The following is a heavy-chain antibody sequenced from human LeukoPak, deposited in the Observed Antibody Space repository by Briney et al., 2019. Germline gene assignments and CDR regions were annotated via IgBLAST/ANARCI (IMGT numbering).Heavy chain of an antibody. CDR3: ASTSGSYRNRYFDY. CDR2: IYHSGST. D-gene: IGHD1-26*01. CDR1: GYSISSGYY. Sequence: SETLSLTCTVSGYSISSGYYWGWIRQPPGKGLEWIGSIYHSGSTYYNPSLKSRVTISVDTSKNQFSLKLSSVTAADTAVYYCASTSGSYRNRYFDYWGQGTLVTVSS. V-gene: IGHV4-38-2*02. J-gene: IGHJ4*02.